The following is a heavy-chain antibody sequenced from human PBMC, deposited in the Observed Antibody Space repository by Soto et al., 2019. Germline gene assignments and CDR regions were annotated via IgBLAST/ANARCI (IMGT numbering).Heavy chain of an antibody. CDR3: ARDAGRAYYDFCIGVDY. Sequence: QVQLVQSGAEVTKPGASVKVSCKASGYIFDIYGISWVRQAPGQGLEWLGWVSAYSGSTQIAQKFQGRITMTTDTATTTAYMELRSLTSDDTAVYYCARDAGRAYYDFCIGVDYWGQGTLVTVSS. D-gene: IGHD3-3*01. CDR2: VSAYSGST. CDR1: GYIFDIYG. J-gene: IGHJ4*02. V-gene: IGHV1-18*01.